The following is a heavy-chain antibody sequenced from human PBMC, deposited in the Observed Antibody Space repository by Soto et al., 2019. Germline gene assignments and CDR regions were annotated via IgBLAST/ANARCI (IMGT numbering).Heavy chain of an antibody. J-gene: IGHJ4*02. CDR1: NFSISNGYY. D-gene: IGHD3-10*01. Sequence: SETLSLTCTVSNFSISNGYYWSWIRQPPGRGLEWLGSMYHRGIAYYNPSLAGRVSISIDTSRNQFSLSLTSVTAADTAVYFCXREAFHYYATTGLYSDYWGRGTLVTVSS. CDR2: MYHRGIA. CDR3: XREAFHYYATTGLYSDY. V-gene: IGHV4-38-2*02.